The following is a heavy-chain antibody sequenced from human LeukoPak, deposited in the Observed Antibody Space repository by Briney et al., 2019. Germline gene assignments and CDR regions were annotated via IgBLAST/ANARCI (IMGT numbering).Heavy chain of an antibody. CDR1: GFIFSTQR. CDR3: FREGGD. J-gene: IGHJ4*02. D-gene: IGHD3-10*01. CDR2: INIDERIT. Sequence: PGGSLRLSCVASGFIFSTQRMHWVRQAPGKGLVWVSYINIDERITGYADSVKGRFTISRDNGKNTLYLQMNSLRVEDTAIYYFFREGGDWGQGTLVTVSS. V-gene: IGHV3-74*01.